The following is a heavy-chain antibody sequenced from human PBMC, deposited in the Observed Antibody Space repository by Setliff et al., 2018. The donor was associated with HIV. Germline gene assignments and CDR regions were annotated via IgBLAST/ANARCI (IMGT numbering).Heavy chain of an antibody. J-gene: IGHJ4*02. D-gene: IGHD3-16*02. CDR2: INTGNGNT. V-gene: IGHV1-3*04. Sequence: ASVKVSCKASGYTFSSHTIHWVRQAPGQGLEWMGWINTGNGNTKYSQKFQDRVTITRDTSANTGYMEVNSLRLEDTAVYYCARDRIPKRGYTYREPDFDSWGQGALVTVSS. CDR3: ARDRIPKRGYTYREPDFDS. CDR1: GYTFSSHT.